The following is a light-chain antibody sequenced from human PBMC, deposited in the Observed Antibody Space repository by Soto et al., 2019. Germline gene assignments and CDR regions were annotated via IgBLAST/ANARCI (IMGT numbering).Light chain of an antibody. CDR1: QSIDNW. Sequence: DIQMTQSPSTLSASAGDRVTITCRASQSIDNWLAWYQQKPGKAPKLLIYKASSLQSGVPSRFSGSGSGTEFTLTISSLQPDDFGSYHCQQYNSFPWTFGQGTRVEIK. CDR3: QQYNSFPWT. J-gene: IGKJ1*01. V-gene: IGKV1-5*03. CDR2: KAS.